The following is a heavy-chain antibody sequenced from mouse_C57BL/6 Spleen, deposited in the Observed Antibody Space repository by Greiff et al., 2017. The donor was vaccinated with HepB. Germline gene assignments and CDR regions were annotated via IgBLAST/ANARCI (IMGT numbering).Heavy chain of an antibody. Sequence: VKLLESGPGLVQPSQSLSITCTVSGFSLTSYGVHWVRQSPGKGLEWLGVIWSGGSTDYNAAFISRLSISKDNSKSQVFFKMNSLQADDTAIYYCARNEANWDNYAMDYWGQGTSVTVSS. J-gene: IGHJ4*01. CDR3: ARNEANWDNYAMDY. V-gene: IGHV2-2*01. D-gene: IGHD4-1*01. CDR2: IWSGGST. CDR1: GFSLTSYG.